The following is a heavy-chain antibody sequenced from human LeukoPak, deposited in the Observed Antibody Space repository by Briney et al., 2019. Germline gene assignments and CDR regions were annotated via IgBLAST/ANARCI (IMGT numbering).Heavy chain of an antibody. J-gene: IGHJ4*02. CDR3: ASSRRLWYGEPQLDY. Sequence: PGGSLRLSCAASGFTFRTYSMNWVRQAPGKGLEWVSSISSSSSYIYYADSLKGRFTISRDNAENSLYLQMNSLRAEDTAVYYCASSRRLWYGEPQLDYWGQGTLVTVSS. D-gene: IGHD3-10*01. V-gene: IGHV3-21*06. CDR1: GFTFRTYS. CDR2: ISSSSSYI.